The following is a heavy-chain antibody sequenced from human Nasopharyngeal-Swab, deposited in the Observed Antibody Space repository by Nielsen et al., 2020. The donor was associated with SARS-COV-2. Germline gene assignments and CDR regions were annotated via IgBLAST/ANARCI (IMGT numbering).Heavy chain of an antibody. CDR1: GSTPRSNY. CDR3: AILEGNGSGSP. CDR2: IYTGGST. Sequence: EGTLRLYCAASGSTPRSNYMNWLRQAPGKGLEWVSVIYTGGSTYYADSVKGRFTISRDNSKNTLYLQMNSLRAEDTAVYYCAILEGNGSGSPWGQGTLVTVSS. D-gene: IGHD3-10*01. V-gene: IGHV3-66*01. J-gene: IGHJ5*02.